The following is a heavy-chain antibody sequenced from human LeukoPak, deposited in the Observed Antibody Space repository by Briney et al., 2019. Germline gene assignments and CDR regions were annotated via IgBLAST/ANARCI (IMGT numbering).Heavy chain of an antibody. CDR3: ARRWNYGRNYYIDV. D-gene: IGHD1-7*01. CDR2: INDSGRT. CDR1: GGSFSNYY. V-gene: IGHV4-34*01. J-gene: IGHJ6*03. Sequence: TSETLSLTCAVYGGSFSNYYWSWIRQPPGRGLEWIGEINDSGRTNYNPSLMGRVTVSVDTSKNQFSLRSTSVTATDTAVYYCARRWNYGRNYYIDVWGNGATVSVSS.